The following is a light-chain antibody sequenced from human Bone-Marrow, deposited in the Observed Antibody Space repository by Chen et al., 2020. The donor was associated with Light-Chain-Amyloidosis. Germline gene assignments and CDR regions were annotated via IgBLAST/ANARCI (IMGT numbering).Light chain of an antibody. CDR3: SSYTSSSLG. CDR2: DVS. V-gene: IGLV2-14*01. Sequence: QSALTQPASVSGSPGQSITISCTGTSSDVGGYNYVSWYQQHPGKAPKLMIYDVSNRPSGVSNRVSGSKSGNAASLTISGLQAEDEADYYCSSYTSSSLGFGGGTKLTVL. CDR1: SSDVGGYNY. J-gene: IGLJ3*02.